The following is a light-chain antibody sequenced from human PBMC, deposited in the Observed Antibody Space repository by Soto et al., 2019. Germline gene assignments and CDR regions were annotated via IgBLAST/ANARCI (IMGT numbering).Light chain of an antibody. CDR1: QDIRNY. V-gene: IGKV1-33*01. Sequence: DTQMTQSTISLSAPVGDRVTITCQASQDIRNYLNWYQQKPGKAPKLLIYDATNLETGVSSRFSGSASETDFTLTINSLQPEDVATYYCQHYNTFGGGTKVEIK. J-gene: IGKJ4*01. CDR2: DAT. CDR3: QHYNT.